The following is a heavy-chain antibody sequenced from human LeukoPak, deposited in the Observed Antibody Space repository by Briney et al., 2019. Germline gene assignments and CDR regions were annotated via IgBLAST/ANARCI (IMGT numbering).Heavy chain of an antibody. Sequence: PSETLSLTYTVSGGSITSYHWSWVRQPAGKGLEWIGRMQTSGRIDYNLSLKSRLTMSVDRSKNQLSLKLTSVSAADTAVYYCARGHSDSWSVFDYWGQGTLVTISS. V-gene: IGHV4-4*07. CDR2: MQTSGRI. CDR3: ARGHSDSWSVFDY. D-gene: IGHD6-13*01. CDR1: GGSITSYH. J-gene: IGHJ4*02.